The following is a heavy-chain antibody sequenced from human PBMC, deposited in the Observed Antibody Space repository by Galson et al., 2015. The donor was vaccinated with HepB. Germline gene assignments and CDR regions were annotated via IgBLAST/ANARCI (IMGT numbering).Heavy chain of an antibody. D-gene: IGHD3-22*01. Sequence: SLRLSCAASGFTFSNAWMNWVRQAPGKGLEWVGRIKSTTDGGTAEYAAPVRGRFTISRDDSTSTVYLQVNSLKTEDTAVYYCLYYYDSSGYGTYFDYWGQGTLVTVSS. V-gene: IGHV3-15*07. CDR1: GFTFSNAW. CDR2: IKSTTDGGTA. J-gene: IGHJ4*02. CDR3: LYYYDSSGYGTYFDY.